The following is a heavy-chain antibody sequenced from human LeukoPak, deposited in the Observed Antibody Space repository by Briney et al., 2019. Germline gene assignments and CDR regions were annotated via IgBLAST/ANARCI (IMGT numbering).Heavy chain of an antibody. V-gene: IGHV3-21*04. D-gene: IGHD1-7*01. CDR1: GFTFSSYS. Sequence: GGSLRLSCAASGFTFSSYSMNWVRQAPGKGLEWVSSISSSSSYIYYADSVKGRFTISRDNSKNTLYLQMNSLRAEDTAVYYCAKSKGQITGTTSDYWGQGTLVTVSS. J-gene: IGHJ4*02. CDR3: AKSKGQITGTTSDY. CDR2: ISSSSSYI.